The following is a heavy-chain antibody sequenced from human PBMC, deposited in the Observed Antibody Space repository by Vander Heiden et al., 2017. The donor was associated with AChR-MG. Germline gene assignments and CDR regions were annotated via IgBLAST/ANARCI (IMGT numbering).Heavy chain of an antibody. CDR3: AKDEGEQLAPFDH. CDR2: INPNSGDT. Sequence: QVQLVQSGAEVKKPGASVKVSCKASGYTFTGYFMHWVRQAPGQGLEWMGWINPNSGDTNYAQNFHGRVTLTRDTSISTAYMEVNRLRSDDTAVYYCAKDEGEQLAPFDHWGQGTLVTVSS. D-gene: IGHD6-6*01. V-gene: IGHV1-2*02. CDR1: GYTFTGYF. J-gene: IGHJ4*02.